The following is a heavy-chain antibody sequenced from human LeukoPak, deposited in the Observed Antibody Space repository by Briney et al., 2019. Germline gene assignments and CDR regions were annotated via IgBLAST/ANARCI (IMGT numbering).Heavy chain of an antibody. D-gene: IGHD2-8*02. Sequence: PSETLSLTCTVSGDSISNGVKYWSWIRQHPGRGLEWIGYIYHSGRSCYNPSLKSRITMSVDTSKNQFSLNLSSVTAADTAVYYCARDQVECTGGTCQSGVGFDFWGQGTLVTVSS. CDR3: ARDQVECTGGTCQSGVGFDF. J-gene: IGHJ4*02. V-gene: IGHV4-31*03. CDR1: GDSISNGVKY. CDR2: IYHSGRS.